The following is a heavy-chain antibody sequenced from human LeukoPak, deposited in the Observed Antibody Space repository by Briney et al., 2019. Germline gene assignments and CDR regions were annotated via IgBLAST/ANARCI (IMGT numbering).Heavy chain of an antibody. CDR3: ARSLFRFLEWSYRSYYYYYMDV. Sequence: SVKVSCKASGYTFTSYDISWVRQAPGQGLEWMGGIIPIFGTVNYAQKFQGRVTITADKSTSTAYMELSSLRSEDTAVYYCARSLFRFLEWSYRSYYYYYMDVWGKGTTVTVSS. D-gene: IGHD3-3*01. CDR1: GYTFTSYD. J-gene: IGHJ6*03. CDR2: IIPIFGTV. V-gene: IGHV1-69*06.